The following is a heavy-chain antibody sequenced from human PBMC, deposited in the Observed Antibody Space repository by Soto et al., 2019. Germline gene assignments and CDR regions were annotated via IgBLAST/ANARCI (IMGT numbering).Heavy chain of an antibody. D-gene: IGHD2-21*02. CDR1: GGSVSSGSYY. CDR2: IYYSGST. Sequence: QVQLQESGPGLVKPSETLSLTCTVSGGSVSSGSYYWSWIRQPPGNGLEWIGYIYYSGSTNYNPSLKSRVTISVDTSKNQFSLKLSSVTAADTAVYYCASIPLAYCGADCYSLGWRYFDLWGRGTLVTVSS. V-gene: IGHV4-61*01. J-gene: IGHJ2*01. CDR3: ASIPLAYCGADCYSLGWRYFDL.